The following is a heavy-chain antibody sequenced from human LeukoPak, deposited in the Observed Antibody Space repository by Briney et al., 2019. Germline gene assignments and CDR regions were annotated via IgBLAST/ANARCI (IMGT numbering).Heavy chain of an antibody. CDR1: GFTFSSYS. V-gene: IGHV3-53*01. D-gene: IGHD2-2*01. CDR2: IYSGGST. J-gene: IGHJ4*02. Sequence: PGGSLRLSCAASGFTFSSYSMSWVRQAPGKGLEWVSVIYSGGSTYHADSVKGRFTISRDNSKNTLYLQMNSLRAEDTAVYYCAATMPLDYWGQGTLVTVSS. CDR3: AATMPLDY.